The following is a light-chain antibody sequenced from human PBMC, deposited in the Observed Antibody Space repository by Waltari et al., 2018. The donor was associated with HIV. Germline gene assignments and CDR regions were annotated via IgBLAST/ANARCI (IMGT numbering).Light chain of an antibody. J-gene: IGLJ1*01. V-gene: IGLV2-8*01. CDR1: SRNVGGYNY. Sequence: QSALTQPPSASGSLGQSVTISCTGTSRNVGGYNYVSWYQLHPGKGPKPMIFEVNKRPSGFPDRFSGSKSGNTASLTVSGLQAEDEADYYCSSYAGSDNFVFGTGTKVAVL. CDR2: EVN. CDR3: SSYAGSDNFV.